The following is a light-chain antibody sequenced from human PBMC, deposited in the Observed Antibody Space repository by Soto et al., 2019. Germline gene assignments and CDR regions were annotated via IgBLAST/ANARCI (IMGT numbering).Light chain of an antibody. J-gene: IGKJ5*01. V-gene: IGKV1-33*01. CDR1: QNITNY. Sequence: DIQITPSASSLSASVLYRVTITCQASQNITNYLNWYQQKPGRAPKLLIYDASNLEAGVPSRFRGSGSGTDFTFTISRLQPEDIATYYCQQYENLPTFGQGTRLEN. CDR2: DAS. CDR3: QQYENLPT.